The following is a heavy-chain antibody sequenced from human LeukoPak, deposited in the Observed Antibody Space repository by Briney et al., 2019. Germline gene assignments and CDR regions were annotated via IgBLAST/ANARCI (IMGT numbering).Heavy chain of an antibody. Sequence: PSETLSLTCTVSGGSISSGGYYWSWIRQPPGKGLEWIGYIYHSGSTYYNPSLKSRVTISVDRSKNQFSLKLSSVTAADTAVYYCARSYSSSLTVFDPWGQGTLVTVSS. J-gene: IGHJ5*02. CDR1: GGSISSGGYY. CDR3: ARSYSSSLTVFDP. V-gene: IGHV4-30-2*01. D-gene: IGHD6-13*01. CDR2: IYHSGST.